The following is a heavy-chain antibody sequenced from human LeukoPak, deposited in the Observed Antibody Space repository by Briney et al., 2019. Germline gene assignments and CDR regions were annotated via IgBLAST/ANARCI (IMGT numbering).Heavy chain of an antibody. CDR2: ISYDGSNK. CDR3: ARGREYYDVPDAFDI. V-gene: IGHV3-30-3*01. D-gene: IGHD3-22*01. Sequence: GGSLRLSCAASGFTFSSYAMHWVRQAPGKGLEWVAVISYDGSNKYYADSVKGRFTISRDNSKNTLYLQMNSLRAEDTAVYYYARGREYYDVPDAFDIWGQGTMVTVSS. J-gene: IGHJ3*02. CDR1: GFTFSSYA.